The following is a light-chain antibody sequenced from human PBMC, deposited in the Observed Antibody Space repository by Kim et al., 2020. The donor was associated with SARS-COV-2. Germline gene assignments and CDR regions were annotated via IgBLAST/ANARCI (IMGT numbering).Light chain of an antibody. CDR2: RRN. CDR1: NNNVGNEG. J-gene: IGLJ3*02. Sequence: QTATLICTGNNNNVGNEGAVWLQQHQGHPPKLLSGRRNKLPSEISERLSASRSGSTASLTIAGLQPEDEADYYCSAWDASLSAWVFGGGTQLTVL. V-gene: IGLV10-54*01. CDR3: SAWDASLSAWV.